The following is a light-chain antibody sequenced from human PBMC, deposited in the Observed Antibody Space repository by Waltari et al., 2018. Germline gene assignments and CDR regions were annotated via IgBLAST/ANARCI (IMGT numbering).Light chain of an antibody. CDR2: DAS. Sequence: EIVLTQSPATLSLSPGERATLSCWARQSISSHIAWYQQKPGQAPRLLVSDASNRATGIPARFSGSGSETDFTLTIGSLEPEDFAVYYCQHGHNWPLSFGGGTKVEI. J-gene: IGKJ4*01. CDR1: QSISSH. V-gene: IGKV3-11*01. CDR3: QHGHNWPLS.